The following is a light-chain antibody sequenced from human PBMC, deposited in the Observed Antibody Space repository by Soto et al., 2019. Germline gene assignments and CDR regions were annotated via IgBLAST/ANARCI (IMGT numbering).Light chain of an antibody. CDR3: VLYMGRGIWV. CDR1: SGSVSTTYY. CDR2: STD. V-gene: IGLV8-61*01. J-gene: IGLJ3*02. Sequence: QAVVTQEPSFSVSPGRTVTLTCGLSSGSVSTTYYPTWYQQTPGQAPRTLIYSTDTRSSGVPDRFSGSILGNKAALTITGAQADGESDYYCVLYMGRGIWVFGGGTQLTVL.